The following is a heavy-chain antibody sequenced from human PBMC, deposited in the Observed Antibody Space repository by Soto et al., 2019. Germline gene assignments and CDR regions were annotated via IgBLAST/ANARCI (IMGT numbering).Heavy chain of an antibody. J-gene: IGHJ4*02. Sequence: GGSLRLSCAASGFTFSSFWMFWVRQAPGKGLEWLSRINGDGSSSSYVDSVKGRFTISRDNAKDTLYLQMTSLRADDTAVYYCAGEWRGGDFWGQGTLVTVSS. CDR1: GFTFSSFW. CDR2: INGDGSSS. V-gene: IGHV3-74*01. D-gene: IGHD3-3*01. CDR3: AGEWRGGDF.